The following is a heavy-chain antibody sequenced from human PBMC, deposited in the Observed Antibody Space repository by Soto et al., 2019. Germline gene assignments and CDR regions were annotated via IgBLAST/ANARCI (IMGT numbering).Heavy chain of an antibody. CDR2: IHYSGST. CDR1: GDSISTFY. Sequence: LSLTCTVSGDSISTFYWSWIRQPPGKGLEWIGYIHYSGSTNYNPSLKSQVIISVDTSKNQFSLKLSSVTAADTAVYFCARVRSNIFDYWGQGTLVTVSS. CDR3: ARVRSNIFDY. J-gene: IGHJ4*02. V-gene: IGHV4-59*01.